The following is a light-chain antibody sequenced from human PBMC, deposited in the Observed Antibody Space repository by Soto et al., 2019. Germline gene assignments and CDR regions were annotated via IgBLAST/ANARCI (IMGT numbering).Light chain of an antibody. V-gene: IGLV6-57*04. J-gene: IGLJ2*01. CDR3: QSYDSSNHGV. Sequence: NFMLTQPHSVSESPGKTVTISCTRSSGSIASNYVQWYQQRPGSAPTTVIYEDNQRPSGVPDRFSDSIDSSYNSASLTISGLKAEDEADYYCQSYDSSNHGVFGGGTKLTVL. CDR2: EDN. CDR1: SGSIASNY.